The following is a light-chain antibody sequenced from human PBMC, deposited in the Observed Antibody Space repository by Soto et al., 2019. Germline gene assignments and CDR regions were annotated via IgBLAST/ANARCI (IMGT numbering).Light chain of an antibody. Sequence: EIVLTQSPATLSLSPGERATLSCRASQSVDSYLAWYQQKPGQAPRLLIYDASNRATGIPARFSGSGSGTDFTLTISSLEPEDFAVYYCQQRGNWPPITFGQGTRVEIK. CDR1: QSVDSY. V-gene: IGKV3-11*01. J-gene: IGKJ5*01. CDR2: DAS. CDR3: QQRGNWPPIT.